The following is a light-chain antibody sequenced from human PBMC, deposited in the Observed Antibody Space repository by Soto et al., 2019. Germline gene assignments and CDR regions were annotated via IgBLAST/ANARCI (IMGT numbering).Light chain of an antibody. Sequence: DIQMPQSPSSLSASVGARVSITCQASPAIRTSLSWFQHKPGRAPKLLIYGASYLETGVPSRFRGSGSGTDFTFTITSLQPEDIATYYCQHYNNLPPFTFGPGTIVDIK. CDR1: PAIRTS. J-gene: IGKJ3*01. CDR3: QHYNNLPPFT. CDR2: GAS. V-gene: IGKV1-33*01.